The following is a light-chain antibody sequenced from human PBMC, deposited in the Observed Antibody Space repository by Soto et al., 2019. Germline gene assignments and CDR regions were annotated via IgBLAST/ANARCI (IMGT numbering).Light chain of an antibody. CDR2: EDN. CDR1: SGSIASNY. CDR3: QSYDSSNHVV. V-gene: IGLV6-57*02. J-gene: IGLJ2*01. Sequence: NFMLTQPHSVSESPGKTVTITCTVSSGSIASNYVQWYQQRPGSAPTTVIYEDNQRPSGVPHRFSGSIDSSSNSASLTISGLKTEDEADYYCQSYDSSNHVVFGGGTKLT.